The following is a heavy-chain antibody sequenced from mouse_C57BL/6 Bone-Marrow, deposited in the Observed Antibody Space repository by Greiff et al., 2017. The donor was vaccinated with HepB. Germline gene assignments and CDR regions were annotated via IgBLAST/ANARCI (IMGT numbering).Heavy chain of an antibody. D-gene: IGHD2-1*01. CDR3: ANFYPWFAY. CDR2: IYPGDGDT. Sequence: QVQLQQSGPELVKPGASVKISCKASGYAFSSSWMNWVKQRPGKGLEWIGRIYPGDGDTNYNGKFKGKATLTADKSSSTAYMPLSSLTSEDSAVYFCANFYPWFAYWGRGTRVTVSA. J-gene: IGHJ3*01. V-gene: IGHV1-82*01. CDR1: GYAFSSSW.